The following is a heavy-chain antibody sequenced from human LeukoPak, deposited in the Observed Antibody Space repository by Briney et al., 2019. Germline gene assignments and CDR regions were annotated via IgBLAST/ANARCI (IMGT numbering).Heavy chain of an antibody. V-gene: IGHV4-30-2*01. CDR1: GGSISSGGYY. D-gene: IGHD4-11*01. Sequence: TLSLTCTVSGGSISSGGYYWSWIRQPPGKGLEWIGYIYHSGSTYYNPSLKSRVTISVDRSKNQFSLKLSSVTAADTAVYYCARDSTRTTVIDYWGQGTLVTVSS. CDR3: ARDSTRTTVIDY. CDR2: IYHSGST. J-gene: IGHJ4*02.